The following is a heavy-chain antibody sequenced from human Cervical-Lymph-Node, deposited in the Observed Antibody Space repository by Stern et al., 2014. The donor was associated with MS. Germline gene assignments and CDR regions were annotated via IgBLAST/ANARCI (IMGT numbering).Heavy chain of an antibody. Sequence: VQLVESGAEVKKPGASVKVSCKASGYRFSTFYLHWLRQAPGQGLQWIGRIDPVSAATNSSTTFQCRLTMTRDRSITTAYLELSGLRSDDTAVYYCARIYCSGDECYHSFDTWGQGTLVTVSS. CDR2: IDPVSAAT. CDR1: GYRFSTFY. D-gene: IGHD3-16*02. CDR3: ARIYCSGDECYHSFDT. J-gene: IGHJ4*02. V-gene: IGHV1-2*06.